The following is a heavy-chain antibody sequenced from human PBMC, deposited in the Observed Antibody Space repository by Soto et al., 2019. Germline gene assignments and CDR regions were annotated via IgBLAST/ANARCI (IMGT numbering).Heavy chain of an antibody. Sequence: ASVKVSCKASGYTFTSYDINWVRQATGQGLEWMGWMNPNSGNTGYAQKFQGRVTMTRNTSISTAYMELSSLRSEDTAVYYCVQYFYDSSGYYHDAFDIWGQGTMVTAS. J-gene: IGHJ3*02. CDR1: GYTFTSYD. D-gene: IGHD3-22*01. CDR2: MNPNSGNT. V-gene: IGHV1-8*01. CDR3: VQYFYDSSGYYHDAFDI.